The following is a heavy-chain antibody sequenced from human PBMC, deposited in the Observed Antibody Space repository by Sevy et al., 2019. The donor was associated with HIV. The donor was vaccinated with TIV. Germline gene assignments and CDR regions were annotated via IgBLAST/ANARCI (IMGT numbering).Heavy chain of an antibody. CDR3: ARDAGSYYFDY. CDR1: GGSVSSGSYY. V-gene: IGHV4-61*01. Sequence: SETLSITCTVSGGSVSSGSYYWSWIRQPPGKGLEWIGYIYYSGSTNYNPSLKSRVTISVDTSKNQFSLKLSSVTAADTAVYYCARDAGSYYFDYWGQGTLVTVSS. D-gene: IGHD6-13*01. J-gene: IGHJ4*02. CDR2: IYYSGST.